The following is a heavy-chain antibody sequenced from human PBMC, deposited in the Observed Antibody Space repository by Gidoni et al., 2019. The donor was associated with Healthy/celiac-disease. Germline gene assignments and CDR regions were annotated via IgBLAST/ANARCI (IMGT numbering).Heavy chain of an antibody. V-gene: IGHV3-48*03. Sequence: TASGCTFSSYEMNWVRQAPGKGLEWVSYISSSGSTIYYADSVKGRFTISRDNAKNSLYLQMNSLRAEDTAVYYCARGGVGANDFDYWGQGTLVTVSS. D-gene: IGHD1-26*01. CDR3: ARGGVGANDFDY. CDR1: GCTFSSYE. J-gene: IGHJ4*02. CDR2: ISSSGSTI.